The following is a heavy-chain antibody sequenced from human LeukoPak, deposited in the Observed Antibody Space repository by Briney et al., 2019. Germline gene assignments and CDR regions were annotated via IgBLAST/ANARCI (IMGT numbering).Heavy chain of an antibody. CDR3: ARSGGAFDI. J-gene: IGHJ3*02. CDR1: GGSFSGYY. CDR2: INHSGST. Sequence: PSETLSHTCAVYGGSFSGYYWSWIRQPPGKGPEWIGEINHSGSTNYNPSLKSRVTISVDTSKNQFSLKLSSVTAADTAVYYCARSGGAFDIWGQGTMVTVSS. D-gene: IGHD6-25*01. V-gene: IGHV4-34*01.